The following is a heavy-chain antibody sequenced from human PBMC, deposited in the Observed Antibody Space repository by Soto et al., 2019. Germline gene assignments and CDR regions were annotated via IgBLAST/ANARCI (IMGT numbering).Heavy chain of an antibody. Sequence: ASVKVSCAASGFTFSSYGMHWVRQATGKGLEWVSAIGTAGDTYYPGSVKGRFTISRENAKNSLYLQMNSLRAGDTAVYYCARALITDSPQSYGMDVWGQGTTVTVSS. CDR3: ARALITDSPQSYGMDV. J-gene: IGHJ6*02. CDR1: GFTFSSYG. D-gene: IGHD3-16*01. CDR2: IGTAGDT. V-gene: IGHV3-13*01.